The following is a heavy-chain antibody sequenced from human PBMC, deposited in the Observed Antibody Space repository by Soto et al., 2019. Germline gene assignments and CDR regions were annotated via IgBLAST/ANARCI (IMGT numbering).Heavy chain of an antibody. CDR3: ARATIFGVVTALYYFDY. CDR2: ISAYNGNT. V-gene: IGHV1-18*01. CDR1: GYTFTSYG. J-gene: IGHJ4*02. Sequence: QVQLVQSGAEVKQPGASVKVSCKASGYTFTSYGISWVRQAPGQGLEWMGWISAYNGNTNYAQKLQGRVTMTTDTSTSTAYMELRSLRSDDTAVYYCARATIFGVVTALYYFDYWGQGTLVTVSS. D-gene: IGHD3-3*01.